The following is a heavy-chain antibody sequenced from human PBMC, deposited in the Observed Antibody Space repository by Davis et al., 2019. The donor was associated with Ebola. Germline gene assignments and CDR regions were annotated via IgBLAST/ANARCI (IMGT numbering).Heavy chain of an antibody. Sequence: SVQVSCKASGGTFSSYAISWVRQAPGQGLEWMGGIIPIFGTANYAQKFQGRVTITADESTSTAYMELSSLRSEDTAVYYCAREALLGFDPWGQGTLVTVSS. D-gene: IGHD3-3*01. CDR3: AREALLGFDP. CDR1: GGTFSSYA. J-gene: IGHJ5*02. CDR2: IIPIFGTA. V-gene: IGHV1-69*13.